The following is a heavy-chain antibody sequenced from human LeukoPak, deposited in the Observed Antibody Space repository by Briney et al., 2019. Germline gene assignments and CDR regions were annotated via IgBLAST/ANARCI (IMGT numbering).Heavy chain of an antibody. CDR1: GGSISSYY. V-gene: IGHV4-59*12. J-gene: IGHJ2*01. CDR3: ARFQSRWYFDL. CDR2: IYYSGST. Sequence: PSETLSLTCTVSGGSISSYYWSWIRQPPGKGLEWIGYIYYSGSTNYNPSLKSRVTISVDTSKNQFSLKLSSVTAADTAVYYCARFQSRWYFDLWGRGTLVTVSS.